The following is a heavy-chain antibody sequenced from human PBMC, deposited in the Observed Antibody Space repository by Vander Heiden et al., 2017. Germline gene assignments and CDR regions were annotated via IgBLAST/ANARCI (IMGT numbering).Heavy chain of an antibody. D-gene: IGHD2-8*01. CDR2: MNPNSGNT. CDR1: GYTFTSYD. Sequence: QVQLVQSGAEVKKPGASVKVSCKASGYTFTSYDINWVRQATGQGLEWMGWMNPNSGNTGYAQKFQGRVTMTRNTSISTAYMELSSLRSEDAAVYYCARGGIVLMAIPIAAADKGYAFDIWGQGTMVTVSS. V-gene: IGHV1-8*01. CDR3: ARGGIVLMAIPIAAADKGYAFDI. J-gene: IGHJ3*02.